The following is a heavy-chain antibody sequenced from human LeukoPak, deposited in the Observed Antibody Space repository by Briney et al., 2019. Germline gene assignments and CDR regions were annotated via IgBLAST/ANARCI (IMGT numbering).Heavy chain of an antibody. J-gene: IGHJ4*02. CDR1: GYTLTELS. Sequence: ASVKVSCRVSGYTLTELSMHWVRQAPGKGLEWMGGFDPEDGETIYAQKFQGRVTMTEDTSTDTAYMELSSLRSEDTAVYYCTTAREPEAFVDYWGQGTLVTVSS. CDR3: TTAREPEAFVDY. V-gene: IGHV1-24*01. D-gene: IGHD1-26*01. CDR2: FDPEDGET.